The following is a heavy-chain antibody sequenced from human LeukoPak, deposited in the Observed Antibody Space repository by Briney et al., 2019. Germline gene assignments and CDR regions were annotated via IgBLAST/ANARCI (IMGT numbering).Heavy chain of an antibody. CDR2: ISSSGSTI. J-gene: IGHJ4*02. CDR3: ARDPKLLWFGESRFDY. D-gene: IGHD3-10*01. CDR1: GFTFSSYE. V-gene: IGHV3-48*03. Sequence: GGSLRLPCAASGFTFSSYEMNWVRQAPGKGLEWVSYISSSGSTIYYADSVKGRFTISRDNAKNSLYLQMNSLRAEDTAVYYCARDPKLLWFGESRFDYWGQGTLVTVSS.